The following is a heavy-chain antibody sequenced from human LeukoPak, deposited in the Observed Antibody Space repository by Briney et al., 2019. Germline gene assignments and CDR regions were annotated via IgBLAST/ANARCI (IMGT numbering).Heavy chain of an antibody. J-gene: IGHJ6*03. CDR2: IYYSGNT. V-gene: IGHV4-59*01. CDR1: GGSISSYY. CDR3: ARWYCSSTTCYHMDV. D-gene: IGHD2/OR15-2a*01. Sequence: SETLSLTCTVSGGSISSYYWSWIRQPPGKGLEYIGHIYYSGNTDYNPSLKSRVTISVGTSKNQFSLNLSSVTAADTAVYYCARWYCSSTTCYHMDVWGKGTTVTVSS.